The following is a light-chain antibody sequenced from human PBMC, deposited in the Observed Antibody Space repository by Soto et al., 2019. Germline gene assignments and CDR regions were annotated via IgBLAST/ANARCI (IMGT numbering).Light chain of an antibody. Sequence: GMTQSPATLSVSPGERATLSCRASQSISSNLAWYQQKPGQAPRLLIYGASTRATGIPARFSGSGSGTEFTLTISSLQSEDFAVYYCHQYYSWPRGTFGQGTKVDIK. CDR2: GAS. V-gene: IGKV3-15*01. J-gene: IGKJ1*01. CDR1: QSISSN. CDR3: HQYYSWPRGT.